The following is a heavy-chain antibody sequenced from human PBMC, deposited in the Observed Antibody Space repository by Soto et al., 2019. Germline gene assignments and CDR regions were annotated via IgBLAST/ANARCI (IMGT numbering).Heavy chain of an antibody. D-gene: IGHD4-17*01. CDR2: VWYDGSNE. CDR1: GFSFSSYG. Sequence: LGGSLRLSCAACGFSFSSYGMHRGPQAPRKGWEWGEVVWYDGSNEYYADSVKGRFTISRDNSKNTLYLQMNSLRVEDTAVYYCARYFYYVDHSYVDSVMDLWGNLNTVTVSS. V-gene: IGHV3-33*01. J-gene: IGHJ6*03. CDR3: ARYFYYVDHSYVDSVMDL.